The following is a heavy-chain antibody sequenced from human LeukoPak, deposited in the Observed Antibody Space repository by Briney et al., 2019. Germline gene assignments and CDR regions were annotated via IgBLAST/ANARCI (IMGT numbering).Heavy chain of an antibody. Sequence: GASMKVSCNTSGYTFTDYYIHWVRQAPGRGLEWMGWINPKSGVTNYAQNFQDRVTLTSDTSISTAYMDLSGLTSGDTAVYYCARALGNYYDSTVYQAYWGQGHLVTVSS. CDR2: INPKSGVT. D-gene: IGHD3-22*01. V-gene: IGHV1-2*02. CDR3: ARALGNYYDSTVYQAY. CDR1: GYTFTDYY. J-gene: IGHJ4*02.